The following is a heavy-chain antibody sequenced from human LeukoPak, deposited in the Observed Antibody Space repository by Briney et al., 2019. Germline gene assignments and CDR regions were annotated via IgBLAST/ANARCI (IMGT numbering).Heavy chain of an antibody. CDR2: ISYDGSNK. V-gene: IGHV3-30*18. J-gene: IGHJ3*02. CDR3: AKDGRATGAFDI. Sequence: GRSLRLSCAASGFTFSSYGMHWVRQAPGKGLEWVAVISYDGSNKYYADSVKGRFTISRDNPKNTLYLQMNSLRAEDTAVYYCAKDGRATGAFDIWGQGTMVTVSS. D-gene: IGHD1-26*01. CDR1: GFTFSSYG.